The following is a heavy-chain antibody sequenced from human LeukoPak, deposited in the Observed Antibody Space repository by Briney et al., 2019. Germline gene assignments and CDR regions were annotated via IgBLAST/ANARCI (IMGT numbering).Heavy chain of an antibody. CDR3: AKDREYSSGWFHAFDI. CDR2: ISYDGSNK. J-gene: IGHJ3*02. CDR1: GFTFSSYG. Sequence: GGPLRLSCAASGFTFSSYGMHWVRQAPGKGLESVAVISYDGSNKYYADSVKGRFTISRDNSKNTLYLQMNSLRAEDTAVYYCAKDREYSSGWFHAFDIWGQGTMVTVSS. V-gene: IGHV3-30*18. D-gene: IGHD6-19*01.